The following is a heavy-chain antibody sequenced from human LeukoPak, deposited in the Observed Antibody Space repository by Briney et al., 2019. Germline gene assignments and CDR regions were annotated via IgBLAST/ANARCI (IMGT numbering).Heavy chain of an antibody. V-gene: IGHV3-48*03. J-gene: IGHJ3*02. Sequence: PGGSLRLSCAASGFTFSSYEMNWVRQAPGKGLEWVSYTSSSGSTIYYADSVKGRFTISRDNAKNSLYLQMNSLRAEDTAVYYCARETPLYYDILTGYDAFDIWGQGTMVTVSS. CDR2: TSSSGSTI. CDR1: GFTFSSYE. CDR3: ARETPLYYDILTGYDAFDI. D-gene: IGHD3-9*01.